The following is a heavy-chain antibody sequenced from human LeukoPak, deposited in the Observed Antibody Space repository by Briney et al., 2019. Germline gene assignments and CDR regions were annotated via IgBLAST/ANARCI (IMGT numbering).Heavy chain of an antibody. V-gene: IGHV3-30-3*01. CDR2: ISYDGSNK. Sequence: GGSLRPSCAASGFSFSSYAMHWVRQAPGKGLEWVAVISYDGSNKYYADSVKGRFTITRDNSKNTLYLQMNSLRAEDTAVYYCARDDGSGSYNILDYYYGMDVWGQGTTVTVSS. CDR3: ARDDGSGSYNILDYYYGMDV. J-gene: IGHJ6*02. CDR1: GFSFSSYA. D-gene: IGHD3-10*01.